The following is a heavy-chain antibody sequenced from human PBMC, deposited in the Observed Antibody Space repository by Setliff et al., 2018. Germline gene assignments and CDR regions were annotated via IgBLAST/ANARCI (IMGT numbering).Heavy chain of an antibody. J-gene: IGHJ6*03. Sequence: GGSLRLSCAASGFTFSSYGMHWVRQAPGKVLEWVAVIWYDGSNKYYADSVKGRFTISRDNSKNTPYLQMNSLRAEDTAVYYCAKMAGYCSSTSCSYYYYYMDVWGKGTTVTVSS. CDR2: IWYDGSNK. D-gene: IGHD2-2*01. V-gene: IGHV3-33*06. CDR3: AKMAGYCSSTSCSYYYYYMDV. CDR1: GFTFSSYG.